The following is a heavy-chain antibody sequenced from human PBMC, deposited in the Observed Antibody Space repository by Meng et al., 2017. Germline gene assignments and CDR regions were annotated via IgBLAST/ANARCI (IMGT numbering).Heavy chain of an antibody. CDR3: ARDGGNYDFDY. CDR1: GGTFSSYT. CDR2: IIPRSSDA. Sequence: QVQRVQSGAEMKKPGSSVKVSCKASGGTFSSYTISWVRQAPGKGLEWMGRIIPRSSDANSAQKFQGRVTLTWDTSINTAYMELSSLRSDDTAIYYCARDGGNYDFDYWGQGTLVTVSS. D-gene: IGHD1-7*01. J-gene: IGHJ4*02. V-gene: IGHV1-69*08.